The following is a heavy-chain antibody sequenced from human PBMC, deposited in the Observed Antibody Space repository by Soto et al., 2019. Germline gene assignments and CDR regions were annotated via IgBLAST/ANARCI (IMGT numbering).Heavy chain of an antibody. V-gene: IGHV4-59*01. CDR3: ARAPFITVEACVSGSVSYSAY. D-gene: IGHD3-22*01. J-gene: IGHJ4*01. Sequence: GKGLEWIGYIYYSGSTNYNPSLKSRVTISVDTSKNQFSLKLSSVTAADTAVYYCARAPFITVEACVSGSVSYSAYLVHGTL. CDR2: IYYSGST.